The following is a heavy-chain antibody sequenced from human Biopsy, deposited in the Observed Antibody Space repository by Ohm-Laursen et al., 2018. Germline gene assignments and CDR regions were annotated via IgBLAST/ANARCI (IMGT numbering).Heavy chain of an antibody. J-gene: IGHJ6*02. Sequence: SLRLSCAAPGFTFDDYAMHWVRQAPGKGLEWVLGISWHSGSRGYADSVKGRFTISRDNAKKLLYLQMNSLRAEDTALYYCAKDVRVKVQLDGMDVWGQGTTVTVSS. CDR3: AKDVRVKVQLDGMDV. CDR1: GFTFDDYA. CDR2: ISWHSGSR. D-gene: IGHD1-1*01. V-gene: IGHV3-9*01.